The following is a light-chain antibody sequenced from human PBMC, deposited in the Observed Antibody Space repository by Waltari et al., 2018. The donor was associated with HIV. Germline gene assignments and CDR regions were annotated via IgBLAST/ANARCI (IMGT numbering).Light chain of an antibody. CDR2: EGN. V-gene: IGLV2-14*01. Sequence: QSALTQPASVSGSPGQSITISCTGPPSDIDPLNSVSWYQQHAGDAPKLIFFEGNSRPAGVSDRFSASKSGNTASLTISDLQAEDEADYFCSSYTTKNFLTFGGGTKLTVL. J-gene: IGLJ2*01. CDR3: SSYTTKNFLT. CDR1: PSDIDPLNS.